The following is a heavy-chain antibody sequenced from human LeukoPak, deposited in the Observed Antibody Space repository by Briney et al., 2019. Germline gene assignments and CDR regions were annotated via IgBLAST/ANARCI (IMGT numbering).Heavy chain of an antibody. CDR2: MKQSGTP. J-gene: IGHJ4*02. CDR3: ASRPFLYGFRTYFDN. D-gene: IGHD3-10*01. Sequence: SETLSLTCAVYGGSFSAFHWNWIRQSPAKGLEWLGEMKQSGTPRYNPSLQSRVAISVDKSKNQFSLNVRSVTAADTAVYYCASRPFLYGFRTYFDNWAQGTLVTVSS. V-gene: IGHV4-34*01. CDR1: GGSFSAFH.